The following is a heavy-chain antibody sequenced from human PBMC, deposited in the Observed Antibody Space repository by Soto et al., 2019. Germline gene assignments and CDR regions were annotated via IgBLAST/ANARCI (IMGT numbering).Heavy chain of an antibody. CDR2: INHSGST. Sequence: SETLSLTCAVYGGSFSGYYWSWIRQPPGKGLEWIGEINHSGSTNYNPSLKSRVTISVDTSKNQFSLKLSSVTAADTAVYYCARGGSSSSIYYYYYYGMDVWGQGTTVTVSS. D-gene: IGHD6-6*01. V-gene: IGHV4-34*01. J-gene: IGHJ6*02. CDR1: GGSFSGYY. CDR3: ARGGSSSSIYYYYYYGMDV.